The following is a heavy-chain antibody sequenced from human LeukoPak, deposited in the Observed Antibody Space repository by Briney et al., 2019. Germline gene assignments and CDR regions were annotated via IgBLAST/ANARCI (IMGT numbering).Heavy chain of an antibody. CDR1: GGSISSYC. Sequence: SETLSLTCTVSGGSISSYCWSWIRQPPGKGLEWIGYIYYSGSTNYNPSLKSRVTISVDTSKNQFSLKLSSVTAADTAVYYCARSSYYYDSSGLAYWGQGTLVTVSS. CDR3: ARSSYYYDSSGLAY. CDR2: IYYSGST. D-gene: IGHD3-22*01. J-gene: IGHJ4*02. V-gene: IGHV4-59*08.